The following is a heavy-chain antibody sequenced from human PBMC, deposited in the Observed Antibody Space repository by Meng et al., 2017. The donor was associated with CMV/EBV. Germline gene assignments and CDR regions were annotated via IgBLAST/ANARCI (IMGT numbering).Heavy chain of an antibody. D-gene: IGHD2-2*01. V-gene: IGHV3-33*06. CDR1: GFTFSSYG. CDR2: IWYDGSNK. CDR3: AKDSREYQPYYYGMDV. J-gene: IGHJ6*02. Sequence: GESLKISCAASGFTFSSYGMHWVRQAPGKGLEWVAVIWYDGSNKYYADSVKGRFTISGDNSKNTLYLQMNSLRAEDTAVYYCAKDSREYQPYYYGMDVWGQGTTVTVSS.